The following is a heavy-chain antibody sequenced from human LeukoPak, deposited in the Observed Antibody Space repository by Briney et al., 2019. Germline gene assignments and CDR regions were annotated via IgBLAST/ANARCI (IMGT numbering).Heavy chain of an antibody. Sequence: PSETLSLTCTVSGGSISSSYWTSIRQTPGRGLEWIGFAFYTGSTHYNPSLKSRVTTSVDTSKNQFSLRLNSVTAADSAVYYCATIGAKYSSSDAFDIWGHGTMVTVSS. D-gene: IGHD4/OR15-4a*01. CDR2: AFYTGST. CDR3: ATIGAKYSSSDAFDI. J-gene: IGHJ3*02. CDR1: GGSISSSY. V-gene: IGHV4-59*03.